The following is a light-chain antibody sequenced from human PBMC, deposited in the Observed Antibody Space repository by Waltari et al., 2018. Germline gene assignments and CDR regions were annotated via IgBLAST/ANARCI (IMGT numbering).Light chain of an antibody. V-gene: IGLV1-51*02. CDR1: SSSLGDNY. J-gene: IGLJ1*01. CDR3: GTWDSSLSFYV. Sequence: QSVFTQPPSVSAAPGQKVTISCSGSSSSLGDNYVSWYQQLPGTAPRLLMYENNERPSGIPDRFSGSKSGTSATLGITGLQTGDEADYYCGTWDSSLSFYVFGTGTKVTVL. CDR2: ENN.